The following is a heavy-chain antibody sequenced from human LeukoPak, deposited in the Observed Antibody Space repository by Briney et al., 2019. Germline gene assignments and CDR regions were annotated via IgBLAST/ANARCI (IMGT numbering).Heavy chain of an antibody. CDR3: ASPFENWNLMEDAFDI. CDR1: GGSISSSSYY. V-gene: IGHV4-39*07. J-gene: IGHJ3*02. CDR2: IYYSGST. Sequence: SETLSLTCTVSGGSISSSSYYWGWIRQPPGKGLEWIGSIYYSGSTYYNPSLKSRVTISVDTSKNQFSLKLSSVTAADTAVYYCASPFENWNLMEDAFDIWGQGTMVTVSS. D-gene: IGHD1-7*01.